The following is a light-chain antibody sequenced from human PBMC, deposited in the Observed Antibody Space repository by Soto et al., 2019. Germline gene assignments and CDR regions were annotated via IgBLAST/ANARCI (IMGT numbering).Light chain of an antibody. CDR2: GAS. CDR3: QQYGSSLYT. CDR1: QSVSGNY. J-gene: IGKJ2*01. V-gene: IGKV3-20*01. Sequence: EIVLTQSPGTLSLSPGESATLSCRASQSVSGNYFAWYQQKPGQAPRLLIYGASNWATGIPGRFSGSGSGTVFTLTISRLEPEDFAVYYCQQYGSSLYTFGQGTKLEIK.